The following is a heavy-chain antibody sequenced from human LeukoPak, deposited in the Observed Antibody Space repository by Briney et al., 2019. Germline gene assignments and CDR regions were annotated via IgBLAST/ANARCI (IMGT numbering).Heavy chain of an antibody. CDR2: ISDSGGRT. D-gene: IGHD6-19*01. V-gene: IGHV3-23*01. CDR3: ASDNRGWIFDY. J-gene: IGHJ4*02. Sequence: PGGSLRLSCAASGFTFGSYAMNWVRQAPGKGLEWVSFISDSGGRTYYADSVKGRFTISRDNAKNSLYLQMNSLRAEDTAVYYCASDNRGWIFDYWGQGTLVTVSS. CDR1: GFTFGSYA.